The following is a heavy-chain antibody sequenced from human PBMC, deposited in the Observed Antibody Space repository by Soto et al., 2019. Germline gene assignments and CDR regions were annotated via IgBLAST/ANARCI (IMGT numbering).Heavy chain of an antibody. D-gene: IGHD6-6*01. CDR1: GDSVTSHY. J-gene: IGHJ4*02. CDR2: MHYTGFS. CDR3: ARQTGSSSSMTH. Sequence: SETLSLTCSFSGDSVTSHYLTWIRQSPEKGLEWIGYMHYTGFSHYNPSLKSRLTISVDRSKNQSTLQLTSVTAADTAVYYCARQTGSSSSMTHWGQGTLVTVSS. V-gene: IGHV4-59*08.